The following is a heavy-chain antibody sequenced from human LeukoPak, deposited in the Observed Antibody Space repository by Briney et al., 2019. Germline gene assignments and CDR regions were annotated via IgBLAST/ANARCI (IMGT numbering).Heavy chain of an antibody. CDR2: ISSSGSTI. V-gene: IGHV3-11*04. CDR1: GFTFSDYY. CDR3: AGIGWDSSSFFLGDAFDI. J-gene: IGHJ3*02. Sequence: PGGFLRLSCAASGFTFSDYYMSWIRQAPGKGLEWVSYISSSGSTIYYADSVKGRFTISRDNAKNSLYLQMNSLRAEDTAVYYCAGIGWDSSSFFLGDAFDIWGQGTMVTVSS. D-gene: IGHD6-13*01.